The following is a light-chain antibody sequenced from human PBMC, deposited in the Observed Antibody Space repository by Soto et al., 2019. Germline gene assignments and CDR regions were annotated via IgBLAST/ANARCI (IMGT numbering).Light chain of an antibody. CDR1: SSDIGAGYR. CDR2: DNT. Sequence: QSVLTQPPSVSGAPGERVTISCTGSSSDIGAGYRVRWYQQVPGTAPKLLIYDNTNRPSGVSVRFSRSKSGTSASLAISGRQAEDEADYYCQSFDKYLSAVVFGGGTKLTVL. V-gene: IGLV1-40*01. J-gene: IGLJ2*01. CDR3: QSFDKYLSAVV.